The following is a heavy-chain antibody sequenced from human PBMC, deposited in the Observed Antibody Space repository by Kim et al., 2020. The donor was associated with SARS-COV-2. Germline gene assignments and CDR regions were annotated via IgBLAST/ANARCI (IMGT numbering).Heavy chain of an antibody. CDR2: IYYTGST. J-gene: IGHJ6*01. CDR1: GGSISSSSYY. D-gene: IGHD3-10*01. CDR3: ARVFGSGRDYKYYYGM. V-gene: IGHV4-39*07. Sequence: SETLSLTCTVSGGSISSSSYYWGWIRQPPGKGLEWIGSIYYTGSTYYNPSLKSRVTISVDTSKNQFSLKLSSVTAADTAVYYCARVFGSGRDYKYYYGM.